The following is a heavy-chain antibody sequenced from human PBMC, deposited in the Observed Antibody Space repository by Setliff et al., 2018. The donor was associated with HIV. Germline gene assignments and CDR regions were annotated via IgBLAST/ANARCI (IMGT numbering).Heavy chain of an antibody. D-gene: IGHD2-15*01. Sequence: SETLSLTCTVSGGSISSGPYYWGWIRQPPGKGLEWIGGISYSGSPTYNPSLKSRVTVSVDTSKKQFFLKLSSVTAADTAVYYCARGRYGYGGNWADYWGQGTLVTVSS. CDR2: ISYSGSP. V-gene: IGHV4-39*07. CDR1: GGSISSGPYY. J-gene: IGHJ4*02. CDR3: ARGRYGYGGNWADY.